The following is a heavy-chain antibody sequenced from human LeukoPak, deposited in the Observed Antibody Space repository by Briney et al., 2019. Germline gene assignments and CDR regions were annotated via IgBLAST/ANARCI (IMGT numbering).Heavy chain of an antibody. D-gene: IGHD3-22*01. Sequence: AAVKVSCKASGYTFTSYYMHGVRQAPGQGLERMGIINPSGGSTSYAQKFQGRVIMTRDTSTSTVYMELSSLRSEDTAVHYFARPYDSSGYYSHWGQGTLVTVSS. J-gene: IGHJ4*02. CDR1: GYTFTSYY. V-gene: IGHV1-46*01. CDR3: ARPYDSSGYYSH. CDR2: INPSGGST.